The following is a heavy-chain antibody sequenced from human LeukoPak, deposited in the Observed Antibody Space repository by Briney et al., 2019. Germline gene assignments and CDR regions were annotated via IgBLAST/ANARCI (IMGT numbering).Heavy chain of an antibody. D-gene: IGHD3-10*01. CDR1: GYTFTSYA. CDR2: INAGNGNT. CDR3: ARGAGLRMVRGVAPFDY. V-gene: IGHV1-3*01. Sequence: ASVKVSCKASGYTFTSYAMHWVRQAPGQRGEWMGWINAGNGNTKYSQKFQGRVTITRDTSASTAYMQLRSLRSAATAVYYCARGAGLRMVRGVAPFDYWGQGTLVTVPS. J-gene: IGHJ4*02.